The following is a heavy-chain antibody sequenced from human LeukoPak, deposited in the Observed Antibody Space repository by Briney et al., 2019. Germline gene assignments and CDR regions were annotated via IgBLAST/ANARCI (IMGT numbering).Heavy chain of an antibody. CDR1: GYTFTSYY. J-gene: IGHJ4*02. D-gene: IGHD2/OR15-2a*01. Sequence: ASVKVSCKASGYTFTSYYMHWVRQAPGQGLEWMGIINPSGGSTSYAQKFQGRVTITRDTSASTAYMELSSLTSEDTAVYYCARDNSHFDYWGQGTLVTVSS. CDR3: ARDNSHFDY. V-gene: IGHV1-46*01. CDR2: INPSGGST.